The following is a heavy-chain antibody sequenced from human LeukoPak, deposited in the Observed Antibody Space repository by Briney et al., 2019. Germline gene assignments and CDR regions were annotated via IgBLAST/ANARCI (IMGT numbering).Heavy chain of an antibody. CDR3: ARNNGMDV. CDR2: IGQDGSEK. V-gene: IGHV3-7*03. CDR1: GFTSSSYW. J-gene: IGHJ6*02. Sequence: GGSLRLSCAASGFTSSSYWMSWVRQAQGKGLEWVASIGQDGSEKYYVDSVKGRFTISKDNAKNSLYLQMNSLRAEDTALYHCARNNGMDVWGQGTTVIVSS.